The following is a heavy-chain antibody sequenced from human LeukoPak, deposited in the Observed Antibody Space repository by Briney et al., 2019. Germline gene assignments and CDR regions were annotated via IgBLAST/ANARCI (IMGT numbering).Heavy chain of an antibody. D-gene: IGHD3-10*01. CDR2: IYYSGST. J-gene: IGHJ4*02. CDR3: ARSKDYYGSGSYYMGY. V-gene: IGHV4-59*02. CDR1: GGSVSSYY. Sequence: SETLSLTCTVSGGSVSSYYWSWIRQPPGKGLEWIGYIYYSGSTNYNPSLKSRVTISVDTSKNQFSLKPSSVTAADTAVYYCARSKDYYGSGSYYMGYWGQGTLVTVSS.